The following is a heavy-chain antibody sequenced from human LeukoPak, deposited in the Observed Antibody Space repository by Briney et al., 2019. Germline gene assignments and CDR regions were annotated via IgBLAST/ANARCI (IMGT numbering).Heavy chain of an antibody. CDR2: ISSSRSP. V-gene: IGHV4-4*07. Sequence: PSETLSLTCTVSGGSISSYYWSWIRQPAGKRLEWIGRISSSRSPNYNPSLKSRVTMSVDSSKNQFSLILTSVTASDTAVYYCARELEWNYPDYWGPGTPVTASS. CDR3: ARELEWNYPDY. CDR1: GGSISSYY. J-gene: IGHJ4*02. D-gene: IGHD1-7*01.